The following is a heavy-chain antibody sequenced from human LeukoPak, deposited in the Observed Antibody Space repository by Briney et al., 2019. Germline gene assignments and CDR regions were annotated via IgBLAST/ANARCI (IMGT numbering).Heavy chain of an antibody. D-gene: IGHD5-18*01. J-gene: IGHJ1*01. V-gene: IGHV3-48*04. CDR1: GFTFSSYS. CDR3: AREGGYSYGYPRYFQH. Sequence: GGSLRLSCAASGFTFSSYSMNWVRQAPGKGLEWVSYISSSSSTIYYADSVKGRFTISRDNAKNSLYLQMNSLRAEDTAVYYCAREGGYSYGYPRYFQHWGQGTLVTVSS. CDR2: ISSSSSTI.